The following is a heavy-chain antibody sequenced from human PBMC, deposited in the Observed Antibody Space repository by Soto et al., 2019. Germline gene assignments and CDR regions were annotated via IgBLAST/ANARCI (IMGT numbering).Heavy chain of an antibody. Sequence: GGSLRLSCAASGFTFSSYAMNWVRQAPGKGLEWVSGVSGSGGSAYYADSVKGRFTISRDNSKNTLYLRMNSLRAEDTAVYYCARGPAWPDQAAFDYWGQGTLVTVSS. CDR1: GFTFSSYA. CDR2: VSGSGGSA. D-gene: IGHD2-2*01. V-gene: IGHV3-23*01. CDR3: ARGPAWPDQAAFDY. J-gene: IGHJ4*02.